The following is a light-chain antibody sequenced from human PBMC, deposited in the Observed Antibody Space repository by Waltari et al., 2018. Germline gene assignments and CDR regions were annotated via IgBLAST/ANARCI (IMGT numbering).Light chain of an antibody. J-gene: IGLJ2*01. Sequence: QSMLIQPPSASGTPGQRVTISCSGSGSNLGRHYVYWYQQFPGTAPKILFFRNNQRTSGVPDRFSASKSGTSASLAISGLRSEDEADYYCATWDDTLSGPVVFGGGTRLTVL. CDR2: RNN. V-gene: IGLV1-47*01. CDR1: GSNLGRHY. CDR3: ATWDDTLSGPVV.